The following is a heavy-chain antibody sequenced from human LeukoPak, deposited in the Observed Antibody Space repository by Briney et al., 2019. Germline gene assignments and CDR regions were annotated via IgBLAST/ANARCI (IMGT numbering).Heavy chain of an antibody. J-gene: IGHJ4*02. CDR1: GGSIRGGGFY. Sequence: PSETLSLTCSVSGGSIRGGGFYWSWIRQHPRKGLEWIGYIYDSGSTYYNPSLKSRVTISVDTSKNQFSLKLSSVTAADTAVYYCARRSIAARGPFDYWGQGTLVTVSS. CDR3: ARRSIAARGPFDY. V-gene: IGHV4-31*03. CDR2: IYDSGST. D-gene: IGHD6-6*01.